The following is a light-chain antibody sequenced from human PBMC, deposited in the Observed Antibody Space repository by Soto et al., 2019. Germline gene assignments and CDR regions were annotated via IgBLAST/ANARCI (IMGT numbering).Light chain of an antibody. V-gene: IGKV3-15*01. J-gene: IGKJ1*01. CDR2: DAS. CDR1: QSVSRN. CDR3: QQYKNWPRT. Sequence: EIVTTQSPATLSVSPGAGAPLSCRASQSVSRNLAWYQQKLGQAPRLLIYDASTRSTGIPARFSGSGSGTEFTLTISSLQSEDFAVYYCQQYKNWPRTFGQGTKVDIK.